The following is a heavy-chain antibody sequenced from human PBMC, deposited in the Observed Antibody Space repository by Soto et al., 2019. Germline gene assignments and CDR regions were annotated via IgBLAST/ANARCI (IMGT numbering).Heavy chain of an antibody. V-gene: IGHV4-59*01. CDR1: GGSISSYY. Sequence: SETLSLTCTVSGGSISSYYWSWIRQPPGKGLEWIGYIYYSGSTNYNPSLKSRVTISVDTSKNQFSLKLSSVTAADTVVYYCARDGQGGYNFFDYWGQGTLVTVSS. CDR3: ARDGQGGYNFFDY. J-gene: IGHJ4*02. D-gene: IGHD5-12*01. CDR2: IYYSGST.